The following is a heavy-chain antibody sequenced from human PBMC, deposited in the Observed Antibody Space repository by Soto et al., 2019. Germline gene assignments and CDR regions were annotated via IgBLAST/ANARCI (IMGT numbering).Heavy chain of an antibody. CDR3: ARFYVLRFLEWLSNYYYYGMDV. CDR2: ISAYNGNT. CDR1: GYTFTSYG. D-gene: IGHD3-3*01. J-gene: IGHJ6*02. Sequence: QVQLVQSGAEVKKPGASVKVSCKASGYTFTSYGISWVRKAPGQGLEWMGWISAYNGNTNYAQKLQGRVTMTTDTSTSTAYMELRSLRSDDTAVYYCARFYVLRFLEWLSNYYYYGMDVWGQGTTVTVSS. V-gene: IGHV1-18*01.